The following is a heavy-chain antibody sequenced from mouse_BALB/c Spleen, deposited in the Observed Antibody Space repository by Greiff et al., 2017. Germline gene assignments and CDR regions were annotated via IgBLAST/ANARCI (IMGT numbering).Heavy chain of an antibody. CDR2: IDPENGNT. CDR3: ASGSRYYFDY. CDR1: GFNIKDYY. D-gene: IGHD1-1*01. J-gene: IGHJ2*01. V-gene: IGHV14-1*02. Sequence: VQLQQSGAELVRSGASVKLSCTASGFNIKDYYMHWVKQRPEQGLEWIGWIDPENGNTIYDPKFQGKASITADTSSNTAYLQLSSLTSEDTAVYYCASGSRYYFDYWGQGTTLTVSS.